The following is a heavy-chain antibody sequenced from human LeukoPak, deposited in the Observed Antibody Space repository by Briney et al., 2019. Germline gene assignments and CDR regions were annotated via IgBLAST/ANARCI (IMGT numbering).Heavy chain of an antibody. D-gene: IGHD2-2*01. CDR3: ARDHLVVVPAATPPVYYYYYMDV. CDR2: ISSSSSTI. J-gene: IGHJ6*03. Sequence: GGSLRLSCAASGFTFSSYSMNWVRQAPGKGLEWVSYISSSSSTIYYADSVKGRFTISRDNAKNSLYLQMNSLRAEDTAVYYCARDHLVVVPAATPPVYYYYYMDVWGKGTTVTVSS. V-gene: IGHV3-48*01. CDR1: GFTFSSYS.